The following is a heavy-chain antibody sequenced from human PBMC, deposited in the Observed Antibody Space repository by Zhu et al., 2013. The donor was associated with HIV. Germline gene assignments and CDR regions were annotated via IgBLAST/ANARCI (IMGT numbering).Heavy chain of an antibody. D-gene: IGHD3-10*01. CDR2: FSPYGGAT. CDR1: RGSFNTYA. V-gene: IGHV1-2*02. J-gene: IGHJ6*03. Sequence: QVQLVQSGAEVKKPGSAVKVSCKASRGSFNTYAISWVRQAPGQGLQWMGWFSPYGGATNYAQKFQGRVSMTGDTTIHTAYMELSRLRSDDTAVYYCARVRGEGDGAYYYHYMDVWGKGTTVTVSS. CDR3: ARVRGEGDGAYYYHYMDV.